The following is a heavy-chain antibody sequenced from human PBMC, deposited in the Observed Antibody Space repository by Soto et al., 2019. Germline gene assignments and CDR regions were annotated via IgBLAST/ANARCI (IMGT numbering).Heavy chain of an antibody. CDR2: INGDGSST. CDR3: SREDRPSRSGYGP. CDR1: GXTISNSG. J-gene: IGHJ5*02. Sequence: GSLRLSCAASGXTISNSGMHWVRQAPGKGLVWVSRINGDGSSTKYADSVKGRFPISIDNAKKTVYLQMNSLTSEDTDVYYCSREDRPSRSGYGPWGQGTVGTVSS. V-gene: IGHV3-74*01.